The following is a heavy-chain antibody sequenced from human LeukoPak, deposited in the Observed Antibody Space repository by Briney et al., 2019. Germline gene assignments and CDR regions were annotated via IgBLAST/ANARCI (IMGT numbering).Heavy chain of an antibody. D-gene: IGHD6-13*01. CDR3: AREYSSSWYGYFQH. CDR2: ISASGGST. J-gene: IGHJ1*01. V-gene: IGHV3-23*01. Sequence: PGRSLRLSCAASGFTFSSYAMSWVRQAPGKGLEWVSGISASGGSTCYADSVKGRFTISRDNAKNSLYLQMNSLRAEDTAVYHCAREYSSSWYGYFQHWGQGTLVTVSS. CDR1: GFTFSSYA.